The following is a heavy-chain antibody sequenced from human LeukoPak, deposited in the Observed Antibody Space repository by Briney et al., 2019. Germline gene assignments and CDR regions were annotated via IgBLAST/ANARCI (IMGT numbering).Heavy chain of an antibody. Sequence: SETLSLTCAVYGGSFSVYYWSWIRQPPGKGLEWIGEINHSGSTNYNPSLKSRVTISVDTSKNQFSLKLSSVTGADTAVYYCASGTAAIDYWGQGTLVTVSS. CDR2: INHSGST. D-gene: IGHD6-25*01. V-gene: IGHV4-34*01. J-gene: IGHJ4*02. CDR1: GGSFSVYY. CDR3: ASGTAAIDY.